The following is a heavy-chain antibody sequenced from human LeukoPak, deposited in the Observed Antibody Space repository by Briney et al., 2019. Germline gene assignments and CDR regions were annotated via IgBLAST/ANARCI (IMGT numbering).Heavy chain of an antibody. D-gene: IGHD1-14*01. CDR1: GGSVSSYY. CDR3: ARHGTISSESYFDY. CDR2: IHNSGRT. Sequence: SETLSLTCSVSGGSVSSYYWSWIRQSPGKGVEWIGYIHNSGRTNYNPSLKSRVTGFVNTSKNQVSLRLSSVTAADPAVYYCARHGTISSESYFDYWGQGALVTVSS. J-gene: IGHJ4*02. V-gene: IGHV4-59*08.